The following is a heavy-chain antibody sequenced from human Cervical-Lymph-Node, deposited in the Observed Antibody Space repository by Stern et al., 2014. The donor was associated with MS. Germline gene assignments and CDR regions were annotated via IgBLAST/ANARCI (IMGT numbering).Heavy chain of an antibody. V-gene: IGHV4-61*01. D-gene: IGHD1-26*01. CDR1: GGSVSSGSYY. J-gene: IGHJ4*02. Sequence: VQLVESGPGLVKPSETLSLTCTVSGGSVSSGSYYWSWIRQPPGKGLEWIGDIYYSGSTNYNPSLKSRVPISEDPSKNQFSLKLSSVTAADTAVYYCARAEYSGYFDYWGQGTLVTVSS. CDR3: ARAEYSGYFDY. CDR2: IYYSGST.